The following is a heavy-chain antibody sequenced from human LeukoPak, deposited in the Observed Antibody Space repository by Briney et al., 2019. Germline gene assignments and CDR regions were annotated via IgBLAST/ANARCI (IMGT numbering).Heavy chain of an antibody. CDR1: GGSFTFYY. V-gene: IGHV4-4*07. CDR2: MSTNGNI. D-gene: IGHD3-10*01. CDR3: ARGDYYYGSGSYYSPTFDY. Sequence: SETLSLTCTVSGGSFTFYYWSWIRQPAGKGLEWIGRMSTNGNINYHPSLKSRVTMSLDTSKNQFSLRLTSVTAADTAVYYCARGDYYYGSGSYYSPTFDYWGQGTLVTVSS. J-gene: IGHJ4*02.